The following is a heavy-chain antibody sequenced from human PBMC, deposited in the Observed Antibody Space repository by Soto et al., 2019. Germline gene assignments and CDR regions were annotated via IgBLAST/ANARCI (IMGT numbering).Heavy chain of an antibody. J-gene: IGHJ6*02. CDR3: ARSFWSGYHSYYYYYGMDV. CDR2: IIPIFGTA. V-gene: IGHV1-69*13. CDR1: GGTFSSYA. D-gene: IGHD3-3*01. Sequence: ASVKVSCKASGGTFSSYAISWVRQAPGQGLEWMGGIIPIFGTANYAQKFQGRVTITADESTSTAYMELSSPRSEDTAVYYCARSFWSGYHSYYYYYGMDVWGQGTTVTV.